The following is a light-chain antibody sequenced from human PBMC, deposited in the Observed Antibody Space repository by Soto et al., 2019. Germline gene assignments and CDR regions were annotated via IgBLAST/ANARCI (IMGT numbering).Light chain of an antibody. J-gene: IGLJ3*02. CDR2: AVS. V-gene: IGLV2-14*03. Sequence: QSALTQPASVSGSPGQSITISCSGTSSDIGSYDHVAWYQQFPGKSPKLIIYAVSDRPSGVSDRFSGSKSGISASLTISGLQTEDEADYYCLLNFPGAQPNWVFGGGTKLTVL. CDR1: SSDIGSYDH. CDR3: LLNFPGAQPNWV.